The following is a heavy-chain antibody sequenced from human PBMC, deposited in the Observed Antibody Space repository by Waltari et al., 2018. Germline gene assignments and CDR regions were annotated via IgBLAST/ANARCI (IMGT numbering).Heavy chain of an antibody. V-gene: IGHV1-18*01. CDR1: GYTFTNYH. CDR3: ARESSGWFAMDV. Sequence: QVQLVQSAAEVKKPGASVKVSCKASGYTFTNYHISWGRQAPGQGLEWMGGISPYNGNTNYGQRLQGRITMTTDTSTSTAYMEMRSLTSDDTAVYFCARESSGWFAMDVWGQGTTVTVSS. D-gene: IGHD6-19*01. CDR2: ISPYNGNT. J-gene: IGHJ6*02.